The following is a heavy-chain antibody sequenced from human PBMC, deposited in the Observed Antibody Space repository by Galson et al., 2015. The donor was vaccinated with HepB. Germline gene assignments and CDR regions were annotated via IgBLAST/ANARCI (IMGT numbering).Heavy chain of an antibody. CDR2: LYPGGSEI. CDR3: ARPYAFSGSFHFDY. Sequence: QSGAEMKNPGDSLKISCTGSGYTFTNYWIGWVRQMPGKGLEWMGILYPGGSEIRYSPSFQGQVTISADNSNSTAYLQWNNLKASDTAIYYCARPYAFSGSFHFDYWGQGTLVTVSS. V-gene: IGHV5-51*01. J-gene: IGHJ4*02. CDR1: GYTFTNYW. D-gene: IGHD5-12*01.